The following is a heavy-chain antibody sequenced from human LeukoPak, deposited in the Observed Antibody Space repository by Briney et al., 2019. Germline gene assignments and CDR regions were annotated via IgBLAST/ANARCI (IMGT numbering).Heavy chain of an antibody. CDR1: GGSISSYY. V-gene: IGHV4-59*12. CDR2: IYYSGST. J-gene: IGHJ4*02. Sequence: PSETLSLTCTVSGGSISSYYWSWIRQPPGKGLEWIGYIYYSGSTNYNPSLKSRVTISVDTSKNQFSLKLSSVTAADTAVYYCARGQLAITGTPDYSDYWGQGTLVTVSS. D-gene: IGHD1-20*01. CDR3: ARGQLAITGTPDYSDY.